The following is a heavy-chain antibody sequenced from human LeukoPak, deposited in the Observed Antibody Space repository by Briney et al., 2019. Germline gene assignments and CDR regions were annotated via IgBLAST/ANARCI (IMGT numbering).Heavy chain of an antibody. J-gene: IGHJ4*02. CDR2: FAGSDTTT. V-gene: IGHV3-48*03. CDR1: GFDFGAYE. D-gene: IGHD3-22*01. Sequence: PGGSLRLSCAASGFDFGAYEMNRVRQAPGRGLEWVAYFAGSDTTTYYADSVKGRFIISRDNARNSLYLQMNSLRAEDTALYYCTTLGYHLDSWGQGTLVTVSS. CDR3: TTLGYHLDS.